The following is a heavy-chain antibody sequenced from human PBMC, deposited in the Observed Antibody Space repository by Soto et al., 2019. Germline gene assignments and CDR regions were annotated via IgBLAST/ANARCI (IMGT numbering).Heavy chain of an antibody. Sequence: SETMSLTCSVADGSSSSSSYYWGWIRQPPGKGLEWIGSIYYSGSTYYNPSLKSRVTISVDTSKNQFSLKLSSVTAADTAVYYCARFSGWYEDYWGQGTLVTVSS. CDR3: ARFSGWYEDY. CDR1: DGSSSSSSYY. J-gene: IGHJ4*02. CDR2: IYYSGST. D-gene: IGHD6-19*01. V-gene: IGHV4-39*01.